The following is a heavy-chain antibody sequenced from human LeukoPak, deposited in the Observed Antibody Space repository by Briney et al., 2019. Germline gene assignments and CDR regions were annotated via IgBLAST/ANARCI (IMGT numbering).Heavy chain of an antibody. Sequence: GESLKISCKGSGHSFTSYWIGWVRQMPGKGLEWMGIIYPGDSDTRYSPSFQGQVTISADKSISTAYLQWSSLKASDTAMYYCARRAPEMWQQLASDIWGQGTMVTVSS. D-gene: IGHD6-13*01. V-gene: IGHV5-51*01. CDR1: GHSFTSYW. CDR2: IYPGDSDT. J-gene: IGHJ3*02. CDR3: ARRAPEMWQQLASDI.